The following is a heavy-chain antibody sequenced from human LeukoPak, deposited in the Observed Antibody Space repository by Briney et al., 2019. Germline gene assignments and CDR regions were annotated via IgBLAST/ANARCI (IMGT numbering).Heavy chain of an antibody. CDR1: GFTFSSYG. CDR2: ISYDGSNK. D-gene: IGHD3-10*01. Sequence: GGSLRLSCAASGFTFSSYGMHWVRQAPGKGLDWVAVISYDGSNKYYADSVKGRFTISRDNSKDTLYLQMNSLSAEDTAVSYCAKTHVRDYYGSGREIYYYYYGMDVWGQGTTVTVSS. V-gene: IGHV3-30*18. CDR3: AKTHVRDYYGSGREIYYYYYGMDV. J-gene: IGHJ6*02.